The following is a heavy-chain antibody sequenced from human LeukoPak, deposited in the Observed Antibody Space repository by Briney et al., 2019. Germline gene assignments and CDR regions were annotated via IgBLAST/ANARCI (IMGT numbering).Heavy chain of an antibody. D-gene: IGHD3-3*01. V-gene: IGHV3-30-3*01. J-gene: IGHJ4*02. CDR2: ISYDGSNK. CDR1: EFTFSTYA. Sequence: GSLRLSCAASEFTFSTYAMHWVRQAPGKGLEWVAVISYDGSNKYYADSVKGRFTISRDNSKNTLYLQMNSLRAEDTAVYYCARDLRTIFGVGLGYFDSWGQGTLVTVSS. CDR3: ARDLRTIFGVGLGYFDS.